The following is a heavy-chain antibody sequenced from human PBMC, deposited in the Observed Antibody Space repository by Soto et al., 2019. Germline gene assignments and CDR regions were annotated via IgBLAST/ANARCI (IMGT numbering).Heavy chain of an antibody. CDR2: ISSSSSTI. D-gene: IGHD6-13*01. CDR3: ARVGQQLARGVTGPDP. CDR1: GFTFSSYS. J-gene: IGHJ5*02. V-gene: IGHV3-48*02. Sequence: EVQLVESGGGLVQPGGSLRLSCAASGFTFSSYSMNWVRQAPGKGLEWVSYISSSSSTIYYADSVKGRFTISRDNAKNSLYLQMISLRDEDTAVYYCARVGQQLARGVTGPDPWGQGTLVTVSS.